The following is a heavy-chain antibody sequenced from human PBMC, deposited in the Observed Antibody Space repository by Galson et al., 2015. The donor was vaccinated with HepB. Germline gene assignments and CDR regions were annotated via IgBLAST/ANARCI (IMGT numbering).Heavy chain of an antibody. V-gene: IGHV3-48*03. D-gene: IGHD1-26*01. Sequence: SLRLSCAASGFTFSSYEMNWVRQAPGKGLEWVSYISSSGSTIYYADSVKGRFTISRDNAKNSLYLQMNSLRAEDTAVYYCARGGGSYFGCLFRWGQGTLVTVSS. J-gene: IGHJ4*02. CDR1: GFTFSSYE. CDR3: ARGGGSYFGCLFR. CDR2: ISSSGSTI.